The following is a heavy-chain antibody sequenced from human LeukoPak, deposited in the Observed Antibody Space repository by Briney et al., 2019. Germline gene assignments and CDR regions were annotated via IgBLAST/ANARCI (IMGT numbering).Heavy chain of an antibody. J-gene: IGHJ4*02. D-gene: IGHD6-6*01. Sequence: GGSLRLSCAASGFTFSTHGMHWVRQAPGKGLEWLSYISGTTGIIYYADSVKGRFTISRDNAKNSLYLQMNSLRAEDTAVYYCAAHPSSAYWGRGTLITVSS. V-gene: IGHV3-48*01. CDR1: GFTFSTHG. CDR3: AAHPSSAY. CDR2: ISGTTGII.